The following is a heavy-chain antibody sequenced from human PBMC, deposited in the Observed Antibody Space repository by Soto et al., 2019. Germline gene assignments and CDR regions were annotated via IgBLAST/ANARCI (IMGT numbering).Heavy chain of an antibody. CDR3: ARRSSSSWYSDY. V-gene: IGHV5-51*01. CDR2: IYPGDSDT. D-gene: IGHD6-13*01. CDR1: GYSFSSYW. J-gene: IGHJ4*02. Sequence: GESLKISCKGSGYSFSSYWIGWVRQMPGKGPEWMGIIYPGDSDTRYSPSFQGQVTMSADKSISTAYLQWSSLKASDTAMYYCARRSSSSWYSDYWGQGTLVTVS.